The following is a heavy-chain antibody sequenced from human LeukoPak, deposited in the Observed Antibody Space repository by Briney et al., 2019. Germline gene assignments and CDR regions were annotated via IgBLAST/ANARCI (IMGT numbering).Heavy chain of an antibody. D-gene: IGHD2-2*01. CDR1: GFTFSSYS. CDR3: SRDYEVVVPAAHNWFDP. CDR2: IKQDGSEK. J-gene: IGHJ5*02. V-gene: IGHV3-7*01. Sequence: GGSLRLSCAASGFTFSSYSMNWVRQAPGKGLEWVANIKQDGSEKYYVDSVKGRFTISRDNAKNSLYLQMNSLRAEDTAVYYCSRDYEVVVPAAHNWFDPWGQGTLVTVSS.